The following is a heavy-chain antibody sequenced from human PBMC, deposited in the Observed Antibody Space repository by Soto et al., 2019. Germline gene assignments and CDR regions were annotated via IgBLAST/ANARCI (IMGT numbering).Heavy chain of an antibody. CDR1: GFTFSNYA. Sequence: EVQLLESGGGLVQPGGSLRLSCAASGFTFSNYAMSWVRQAPGKGLEWVSVISASGGTTYYADSVKGRFTISRDDSKDTLYMQMNSRRAEDTAVYYGGGGGYGTPIVGRGGYMDVWGKGTTVTVSS. J-gene: IGHJ6*03. D-gene: IGHD3-3*01. CDR3: GGGGYGTPIVGRGGYMDV. CDR2: ISASGGTT. V-gene: IGHV3-23*01.